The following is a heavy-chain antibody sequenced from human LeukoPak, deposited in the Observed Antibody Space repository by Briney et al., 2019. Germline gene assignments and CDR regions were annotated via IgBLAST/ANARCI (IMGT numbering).Heavy chain of an antibody. CDR2: INPNSGGT. CDR3: ARESSGYDYGGYYFDY. Sequence: ASVKVSCKASGYTFTGYYMHWVRQAPGQGLEWMGWINPNSGGTNYAQKFQGRVTMTRDTSISTAYMELSRLRSDDTAVYYCARESSGYDYGGYYFDYWGQGTLVTVSS. V-gene: IGHV1-2*02. D-gene: IGHD5-12*01. CDR1: GYTFTGYY. J-gene: IGHJ4*02.